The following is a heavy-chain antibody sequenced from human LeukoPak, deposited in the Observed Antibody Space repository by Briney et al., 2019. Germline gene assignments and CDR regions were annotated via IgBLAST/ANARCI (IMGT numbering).Heavy chain of an antibody. Sequence: GRSLRLSCAASGFTFSSYGMHWVRQAPGKGLEWVAVISYDGSNKYYADSVKGRFTISRDNSKNTLYLQMNSLRAEDTAVYYCARAFGDWGQGTLVTVSS. J-gene: IGHJ4*02. CDR2: ISYDGSNK. V-gene: IGHV3-30*03. CDR3: ARAFGD. CDR1: GFTFSSYG. D-gene: IGHD3-16*01.